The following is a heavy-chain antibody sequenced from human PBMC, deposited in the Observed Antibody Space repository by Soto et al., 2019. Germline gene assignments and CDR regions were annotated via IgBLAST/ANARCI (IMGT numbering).Heavy chain of an antibody. CDR3: ARDLRYYGSGSYYKGDYGMDV. Sequence: GGSLRLSCAASGFTFSSYAMHWVRQAPGKGLEWVAVISYDGSNKYYADSVKGRFTISRDNSKNTLYLQMNSLRAEDTAVYYCARDLRYYGSGSYYKGDYGMDVWGQGTTVIVSS. CDR2: ISYDGSNK. V-gene: IGHV3-30-3*01. CDR1: GFTFSSYA. D-gene: IGHD3-10*01. J-gene: IGHJ6*02.